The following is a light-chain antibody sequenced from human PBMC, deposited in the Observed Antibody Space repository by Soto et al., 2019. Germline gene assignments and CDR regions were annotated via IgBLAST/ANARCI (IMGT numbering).Light chain of an antibody. CDR2: AAS. Sequence: IQITRSPASLSASVGDRVAISCGASQDIRNTLAWYQQKPGEAPKLLIFAASDLQSGVPSRFSGSGSVTDFTLAITGLQPEDFATYYCLQDYNYPYTFGQGTKVDI. V-gene: IGKV1-6*01. CDR3: LQDYNYPYT. J-gene: IGKJ2*01. CDR1: QDIRNT.